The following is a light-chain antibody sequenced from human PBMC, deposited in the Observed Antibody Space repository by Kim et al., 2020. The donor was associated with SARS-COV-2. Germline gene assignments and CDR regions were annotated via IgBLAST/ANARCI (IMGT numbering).Light chain of an antibody. CDR3: MQGTHSVT. CDR2: EVS. V-gene: IGKV2-30*02. CDR1: QSLVHSNGNTY. J-gene: IGKJ2*01. Sequence: DVVLTQSPLSLPVTLGQPASISCRSSQSLVHSNGNTYLTWFQQRPGQSPRRLIYEVSKRDSGVPDRFSGSGSGTDFTLKISRLEADDVGVYYCMQGTHSVTFGQGTKLEI.